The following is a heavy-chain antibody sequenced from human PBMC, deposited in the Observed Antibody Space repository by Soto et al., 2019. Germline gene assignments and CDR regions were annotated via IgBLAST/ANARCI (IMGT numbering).Heavy chain of an antibody. V-gene: IGHV3-30*03. CDR1: GFTFSIYG. J-gene: IGHJ3*02. D-gene: IGHD1-26*01. CDR3: ARDRSLYYSDAFDI. Sequence: QVQLVESGGGVVQPGRSLRLSCAASGFTFSIYGMHWVRHAPGKGLEWVAMISFDGSEKYYTDSVKGRFHSSRDSSKNTMYLQMDSLRVEGTAVYYCARDRSLYYSDAFDIWGQGTTVTVSS. CDR2: ISFDGSEK.